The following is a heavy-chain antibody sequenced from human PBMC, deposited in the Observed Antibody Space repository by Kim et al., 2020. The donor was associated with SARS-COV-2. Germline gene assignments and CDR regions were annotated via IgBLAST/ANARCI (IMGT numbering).Heavy chain of an antibody. J-gene: IGHJ4*02. CDR2: TYYRSKWYN. CDR1: GDSVSSNSAA. CDR3: ARESRLRPRRYCSGGRCYLCYLNY. D-gene: IGHD2-15*01. Sequence: SQTLSLTCAISGDSVSSNSAAWNWIRQSPSRGLEWLGRTYYRSKWYNDYAVSVKSRITINPDTSKNQFSRQLNSVTPEDTAVYYCARESRLRPRRYCSGGRCYLCYLNYWGQGTLVTGSS. V-gene: IGHV6-1*01.